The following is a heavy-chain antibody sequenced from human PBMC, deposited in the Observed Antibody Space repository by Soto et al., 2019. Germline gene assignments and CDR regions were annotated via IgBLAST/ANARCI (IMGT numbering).Heavy chain of an antibody. V-gene: IGHV3-30*03. Sequence: GGSLRLSCRASGFLFNTYAMHWVRQAPGKGLEWVAVMSHDGSNTYYADSVKGRFTISRDNPKNTLYLQMDTLRTDDTAVYYCARPGSGYDVLTGQYFYYYHAMDVCGHGTTVTVS. J-gene: IGHJ6*02. D-gene: IGHD3-9*01. CDR3: ARPGSGYDVLTGQYFYYYHAMDV. CDR2: MSHDGSNT. CDR1: GFLFNTYA.